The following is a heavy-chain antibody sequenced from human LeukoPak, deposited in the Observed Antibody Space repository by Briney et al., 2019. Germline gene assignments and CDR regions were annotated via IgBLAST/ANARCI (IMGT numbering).Heavy chain of an antibody. CDR3: ARDQISLYYGDAFDI. CDR2: LWYDGSNE. D-gene: IGHD1-26*01. V-gene: IGHV3-33*01. J-gene: IGHJ3*02. Sequence: GRSLRLSCVAPGFTFGTYTMHGVRQAPGKGREWVAVLWYDGSNEYYADSVKGRFTISRDNAKDTLYLQMYNLRREDTAVYYCARDQISLYYGDAFDIWGQGTLVTVSS. CDR1: GFTFGTYT.